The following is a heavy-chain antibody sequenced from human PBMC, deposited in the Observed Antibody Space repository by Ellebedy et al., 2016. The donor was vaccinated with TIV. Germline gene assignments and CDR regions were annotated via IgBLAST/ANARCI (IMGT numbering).Heavy chain of an antibody. J-gene: IGHJ6*02. V-gene: IGHV3-23*01. CDR3: AKERSGSYSHWPFTRFGSGMDV. CDR2: ISGSDEST. CDR1: GFTFNSYA. Sequence: PGGSLRLSCAASGFTFNSYAMSWVRQAQGKGLEWVSGISGSDESTYYADSVKGRFTISRAISKNTLYLYMNSLRAEDTAVYYCAKERSGSYSHWPFTRFGSGMDVWGQGTTVTVSS. D-gene: IGHD3-10*01.